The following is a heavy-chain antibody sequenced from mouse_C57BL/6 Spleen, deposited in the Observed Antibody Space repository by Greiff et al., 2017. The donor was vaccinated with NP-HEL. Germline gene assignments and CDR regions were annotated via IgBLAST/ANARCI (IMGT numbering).Heavy chain of an antibody. V-gene: IGHV2-6-1*01. CDR2: IWSDGST. CDR3: ARHPSYDYDEGAWFAY. Sequence: VKLVESGPGLVAPSQSLSITCTVSGFSLTSYGVHWVRQPPGKGLEWLVVIWSDGSTTYNSALKSRLSISKDNSKSQVFLKMNSLQTDDTAMYYCARHPSYDYDEGAWFAYGGQGTLVTVSA. CDR1: GFSLTSYG. D-gene: IGHD2-4*01. J-gene: IGHJ3*01.